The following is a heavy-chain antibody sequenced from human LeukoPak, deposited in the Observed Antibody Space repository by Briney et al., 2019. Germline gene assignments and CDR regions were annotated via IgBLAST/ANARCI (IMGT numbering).Heavy chain of an antibody. V-gene: IGHV1-69*04. CDR3: ARVALKGPAVYFDY. J-gene: IGHJ4*02. CDR2: IIPILGIA. Sequence: GASVKVSCKASGGTFSSYAISWVRQAPGQGLEWMGRIIPILGIANYAQKFQGRVTITADKSTSTAYMELSSLRAEDTAVYYCARVALKGPAVYFDYWGQGTLVTVSS. CDR1: GGTFSSYA.